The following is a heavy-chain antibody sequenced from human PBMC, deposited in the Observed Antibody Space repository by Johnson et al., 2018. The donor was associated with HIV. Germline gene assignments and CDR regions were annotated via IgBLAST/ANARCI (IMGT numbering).Heavy chain of an antibody. CDR1: GFTFSSYG. Sequence: QVQLVESGGGVVQPGGSLRLSCAASGFTFSSYGMHWVRQAPGKGLEWVAFLRYDGSNNYYADSVKGRFTISRDNSKNTLYLQMNSLRAEDTAVYYCAKAGQMVAATSAFDIWGQGTMVTVSS. V-gene: IGHV3-30*02. CDR2: LRYDGSNN. J-gene: IGHJ3*02. CDR3: AKAGQMVAATSAFDI. D-gene: IGHD2-15*01.